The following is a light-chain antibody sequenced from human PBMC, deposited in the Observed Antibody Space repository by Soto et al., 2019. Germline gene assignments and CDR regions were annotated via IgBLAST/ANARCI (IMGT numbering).Light chain of an antibody. CDR3: AAWDDSLSAL. CDR1: SRDVGGYDY. V-gene: IGLV2-11*01. Sequence: QSALTQPRSVSGSPGQSVTVSCTGTSRDVGGYDYVSWFQQHPGKAPKLIIYDVSQRPSGVPDRFSGSKSGTSASLAISGLRSEDEADYYCAAWDDSLSALFGGGTKLTVL. CDR2: DVS. J-gene: IGLJ3*02.